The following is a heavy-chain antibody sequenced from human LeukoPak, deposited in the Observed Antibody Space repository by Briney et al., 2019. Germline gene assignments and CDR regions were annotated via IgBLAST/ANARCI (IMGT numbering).Heavy chain of an antibody. Sequence: PGGSLRLSCAASGFTFSSYGMHWVRQAPGKGLEWVSSISSSSSYIYYADSVKGRFTISRDNAKNSLYLQMNSLRAEDTAVYYCARGPAGYKALGSFDYWGQGTLVTVSS. CDR3: ARGPAGYKALGSFDY. CDR1: GFTFSSYG. D-gene: IGHD5-18*01. CDR2: ISSSSSYI. V-gene: IGHV3-21*01. J-gene: IGHJ4*02.